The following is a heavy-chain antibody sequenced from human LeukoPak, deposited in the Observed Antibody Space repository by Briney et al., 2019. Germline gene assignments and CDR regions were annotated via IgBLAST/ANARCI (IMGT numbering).Heavy chain of an antibody. J-gene: IGHJ4*02. V-gene: IGHV3-23*01. D-gene: IGHD2-21*02. Sequence: GGSLRLSCAASGFNFANHAMSWVRQTAGRGLEWVSAISGGGDITYYADSVKGRFTISRDNSKDTLFLQMHSLRPGDTAVYYCVREDTPATANYWGQGTLVTISS. CDR1: GFNFANHA. CDR2: ISGGGDIT. CDR3: VREDTPATANY.